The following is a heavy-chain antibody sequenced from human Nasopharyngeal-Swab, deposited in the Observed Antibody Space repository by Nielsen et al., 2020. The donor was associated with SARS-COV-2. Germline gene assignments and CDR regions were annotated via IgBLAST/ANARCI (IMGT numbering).Heavy chain of an antibody. Sequence: GASLPISCAASGFTFSSYAMHWVRQAPGKGLEWAAVISYDGSNKYYADSVKGRFTISRDNSKNTLYLQMNSLRAEDTAVYYCARERVAWIVVVVAGREFDPWGQGTLVTVSS. V-gene: IGHV3-30-3*01. D-gene: IGHD2-15*01. CDR1: GFTFSSYA. CDR3: ARERVAWIVVVVAGREFDP. CDR2: ISYDGSNK. J-gene: IGHJ5*02.